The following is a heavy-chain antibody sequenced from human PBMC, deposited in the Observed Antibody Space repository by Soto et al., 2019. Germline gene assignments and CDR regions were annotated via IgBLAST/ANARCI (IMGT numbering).Heavy chain of an antibody. Sequence: DVQLLESGGGLVQPGGSLRLSCAASGFTFRSYAMSWVRQAPGKGLEWVSGISGSGISTHYADSVKGRFTVSRDNSKNTLYLQMNSLRAEDTAVYNCSKEPVGPVWHLDLWGRGTLVTVSS. V-gene: IGHV3-23*01. CDR1: GFTFRSYA. CDR2: ISGSGIST. J-gene: IGHJ2*01. CDR3: SKEPVGPVWHLDL.